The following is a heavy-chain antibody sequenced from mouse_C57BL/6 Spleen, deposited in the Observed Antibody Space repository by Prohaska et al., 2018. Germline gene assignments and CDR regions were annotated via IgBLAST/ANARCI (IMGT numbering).Heavy chain of an antibody. Sequence: SVKLSCKASGYTFTSYGISWVKQRTGQGLEWIGAIYPRSGNTYYNEKFKGKATLTADKSSSTAYIELRSLTSEDSAVYFCARAGITTTRYAMDYWGQGTSVTVSS. CDR3: ARAGITTTRYAMDY. CDR2: IYPRSGNT. J-gene: IGHJ4*01. CDR1: GYTFTSYG. D-gene: IGHD1-1*01. V-gene: IGHV1-81*01.